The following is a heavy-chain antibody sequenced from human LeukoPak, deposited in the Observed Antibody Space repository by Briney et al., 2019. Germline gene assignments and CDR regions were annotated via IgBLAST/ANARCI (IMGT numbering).Heavy chain of an antibody. J-gene: IGHJ4*02. CDR1: GFTFSGYA. D-gene: IGHD1-26*01. CDR2: ISGSGAST. CDR3: AKDLRTSGSPPFDY. Sequence: GGSLRLSCAASGFTFSGYAMSWVRQAPGKGLEWVSVISGSGASTYYANSVKGRFTISRDNSKNTLYLQMNSLRAADTAVYYCAKDLRTSGSPPFDYWGQGTLVTVSS. V-gene: IGHV3-23*01.